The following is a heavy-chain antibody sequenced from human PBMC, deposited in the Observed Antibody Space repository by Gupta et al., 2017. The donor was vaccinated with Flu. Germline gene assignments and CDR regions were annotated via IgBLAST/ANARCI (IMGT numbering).Heavy chain of an antibody. J-gene: IGHJ4*02. CDR2: ISSSAVT. CDR1: GFEFNSYE. V-gene: IGHV3-48*03. Sequence: EVLLVESGGGLVQPGGSLRLSCTASGFEFNSYELSWDRTAPGRGLEWVAFISSSAVTYYTDPVRVRFTISRDNANNLLYLQMSSLRGEDTAVYYCARGHWDNWGQGTLVTVSS. CDR3: ARGHWDN.